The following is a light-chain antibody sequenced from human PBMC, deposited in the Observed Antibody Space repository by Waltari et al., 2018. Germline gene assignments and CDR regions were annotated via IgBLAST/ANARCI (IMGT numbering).Light chain of an antibody. CDR3: QQRSNWPPVT. J-gene: IGKJ5*01. Sequence: EIVLTQSPATLSLSPGERATLSCKASQGVSTSLTWYQQKPGQAPRPLIFDASNRATGIPARFSGSGSGTDFTLTINSLEPEDFAVYYCQQRSNWPPVTFGQGTRLEIK. CDR2: DAS. V-gene: IGKV3-11*01. CDR1: QGVSTS.